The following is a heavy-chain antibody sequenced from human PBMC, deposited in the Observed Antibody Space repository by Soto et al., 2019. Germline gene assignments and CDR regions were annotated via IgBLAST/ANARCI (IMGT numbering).Heavy chain of an antibody. D-gene: IGHD6-13*01. CDR3: ARGGSGALTAAAGRTNWFDP. Sequence: EVQLVESGGGVVQPGRSLRLSCTGSGFTFDDYAMYWVRQRPGAGRGWAAGISWSSGNIAHADSVKGRFTVSRDNDMSSLYLQMNSLRVEDTAMYYCARGGSGALTAAAGRTNWFDPWGQGTLVIVSS. V-gene: IGHV3-9*01. J-gene: IGHJ5*02. CDR2: ISWSSGNI. CDR1: GFTFDDYA.